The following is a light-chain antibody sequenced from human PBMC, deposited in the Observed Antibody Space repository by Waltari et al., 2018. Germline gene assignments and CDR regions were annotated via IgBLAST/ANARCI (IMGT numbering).Light chain of an antibody. CDR3: QQYHKWPPGG. CDR2: GAS. Sequence: EKVMTQSPATLSVSPGERATLSCRASQSISTNLAWYQQKPGQAPRLLIYGASTRATGIPARFSGSGSGTEFTLTITSLQFEDVGVYFCQQYHKWPPGGFGGGTKVEIE. J-gene: IGKJ4*01. CDR1: QSISTN. V-gene: IGKV3-15*01.